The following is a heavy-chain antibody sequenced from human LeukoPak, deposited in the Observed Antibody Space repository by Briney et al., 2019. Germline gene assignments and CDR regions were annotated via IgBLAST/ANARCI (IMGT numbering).Heavy chain of an antibody. CDR1: GGSISSGSYY. D-gene: IGHD2-2*01. Sequence: PSETLSLTCTVSGGSISSGSYYWSWIRQPAGKGLEWIGRIYTSGSTNYNPSLKSRVTMSVDTSKNQFSLKLSSVTAADTAVYYCARATRSNLGFDPWGQGTLVTVSS. J-gene: IGHJ5*02. CDR3: ARATRSNLGFDP. CDR2: IYTSGST. V-gene: IGHV4-61*02.